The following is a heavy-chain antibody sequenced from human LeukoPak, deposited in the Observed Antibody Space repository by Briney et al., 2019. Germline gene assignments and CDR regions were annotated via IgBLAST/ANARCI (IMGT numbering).Heavy chain of an antibody. J-gene: IGHJ5*02. D-gene: IGHD5-18*01. CDR2: IYTSGST. Sequence: SETLSLTCTVSGGSISSYYWSWIRQPAGKGLEWIGRIYTSGSTNYNPSLKSRVTMSVDTSKNQFSLKLSSVTAADTAVYYWSRNLFYCYGRSWFDPWGQGTLVTVSS. CDR3: SRNLFYCYGRSWFDP. CDR1: GGSISSYY. V-gene: IGHV4-4*07.